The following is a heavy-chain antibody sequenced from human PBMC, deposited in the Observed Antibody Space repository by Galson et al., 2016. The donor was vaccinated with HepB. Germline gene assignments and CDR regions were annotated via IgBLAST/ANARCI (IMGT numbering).Heavy chain of an antibody. D-gene: IGHD3-3*01. J-gene: IGHJ4*02. CDR2: LSGSGGST. CDR3: FRRSYDFWSGYYTDH. Sequence: SLRLSCAASGFTFNNYAMSWVRQAPGKGLEWVSALSGSGGSTYYADSVKGRFSVSGDNSKNTLYLQMNSLKTEDTAVYYCFRRSYDFWSGYYTDHWGQGTLVTVSS. CDR1: GFTFNNYA. V-gene: IGHV3-23*01.